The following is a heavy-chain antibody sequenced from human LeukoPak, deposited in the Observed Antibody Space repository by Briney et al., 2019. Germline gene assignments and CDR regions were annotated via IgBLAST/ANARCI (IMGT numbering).Heavy chain of an antibody. CDR1: GYTFTGYY. Sequence: ASVKVSCKASGYTFTGYYMHWVRQAPGQGLEWMGWINPNSGGTNYAQKFQGRVTMTRDTSISTAYMELSRLRSDDTAVYYCARDEVGSTSGMDVWGQGTTVTVSS. D-gene: IGHD1-26*01. V-gene: IGHV1-2*02. CDR3: ARDEVGSTSGMDV. J-gene: IGHJ6*02. CDR2: INPNSGGT.